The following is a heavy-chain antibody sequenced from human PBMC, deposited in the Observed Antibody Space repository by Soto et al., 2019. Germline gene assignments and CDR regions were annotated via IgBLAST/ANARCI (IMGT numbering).Heavy chain of an antibody. Sequence: QVELVQSGAEVKKPGASVKVSCEASGYTFTSYGISWVRQAPGQGLEWMGWISAYNGNTKYAQTLQGRVTMIPVTSTSTAYMELRSLRFDDTAVYYCAGVTYYYYGMDVWGKGTTVTVSS. V-gene: IGHV1-18*01. CDR1: GYTFTSYG. CDR2: ISAYNGNT. J-gene: IGHJ6*04. CDR3: AGVTYYYYGMDV.